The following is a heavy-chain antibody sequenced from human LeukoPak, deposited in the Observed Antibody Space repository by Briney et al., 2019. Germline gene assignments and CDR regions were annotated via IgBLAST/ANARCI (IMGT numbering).Heavy chain of an antibody. Sequence: GRSLRLSCAASGFTFSSYAMHWVRQAPGKGLEWVAVISYDGSNKYYADSVKGRFTISRDNAKNSLFLQMNGLRAEDTAIYYCVRQFCSGGGCYFDYWGQGTLVTVSS. CDR2: ISYDGSNK. CDR3: VRQFCSGGGCYFDY. V-gene: IGHV3-30*04. CDR1: GFTFSSYA. D-gene: IGHD2-15*01. J-gene: IGHJ4*02.